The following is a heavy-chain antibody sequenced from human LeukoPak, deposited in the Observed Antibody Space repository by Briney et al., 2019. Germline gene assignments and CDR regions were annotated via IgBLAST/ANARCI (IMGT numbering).Heavy chain of an antibody. CDR2: ISYDGSSK. D-gene: IGHD5-18*01. V-gene: IGHV3-30*04. J-gene: IGHJ4*02. Sequence: GRSLRLSCAASGFTFSSYAMHWARQAPGKGLEWVAIISYDGSSKYYADSVKGRFTISRDNSKNTLYLQMNSLRAEDTAVYYCARDLSGVTGYTYGRGIDYWGQGTLVTVSS. CDR3: ARDLSGVTGYTYGRGIDY. CDR1: GFTFSSYA.